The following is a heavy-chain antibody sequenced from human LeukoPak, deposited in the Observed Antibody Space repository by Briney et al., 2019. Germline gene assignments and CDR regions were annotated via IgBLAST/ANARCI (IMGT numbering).Heavy chain of an antibody. CDR2: IIPILGIA. CDR3: AREYRLGNYYGMDV. CDR1: GGTFSSYA. D-gene: IGHD5-12*01. V-gene: IGHV1-69*04. J-gene: IGHJ6*02. Sequence: SVKVSCKASGGTFSSYAISWVRQAPGQGLEWMGRIIPILGIANYAQKFQGRVTIAADKSTSTAYMELSSLRSEDTAVYHCAREYRLGNYYGMDVWGQGTTVTVSS.